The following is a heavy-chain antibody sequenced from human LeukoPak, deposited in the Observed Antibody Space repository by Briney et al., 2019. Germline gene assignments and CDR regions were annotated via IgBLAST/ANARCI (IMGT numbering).Heavy chain of an antibody. V-gene: IGHV3-64*01. CDR3: ARDLSGGGLDY. Sequence: GGSLRLSCAASGFNFSSYAMHWVRQAPGKGLEYVSAISNNGVRIYYANSVKGRFSISRDNSKNTLYLQMGSLRTEDMAAYYCARDLSGGGLDYWGQGTLVTVSS. CDR2: ISNNGVRI. D-gene: IGHD3-10*01. CDR1: GFNFSSYA. J-gene: IGHJ4*02.